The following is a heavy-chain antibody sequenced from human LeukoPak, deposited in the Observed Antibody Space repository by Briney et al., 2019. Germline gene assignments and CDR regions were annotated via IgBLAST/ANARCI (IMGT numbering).Heavy chain of an antibody. Sequence: SQTLSLTCTVSGDSISGGAYYWSWIRQHPGKGLERIGYFYYSGKTYYNPSLKSRVAVSVDTSKKQFSLKLSSVTAADTAVYYCASKGYCSGGNCYYADNAFDIWGQGTMVTVSS. J-gene: IGHJ3*02. CDR1: GDSISGGAYY. CDR3: ASKGYCSGGNCYYADNAFDI. V-gene: IGHV4-31*03. D-gene: IGHD2-15*01. CDR2: FYYSGKT.